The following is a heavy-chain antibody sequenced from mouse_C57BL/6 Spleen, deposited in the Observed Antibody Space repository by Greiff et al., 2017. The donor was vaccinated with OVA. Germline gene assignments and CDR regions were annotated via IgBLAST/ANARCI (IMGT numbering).Heavy chain of an antibody. CDR3: VRHELWNAMDY. D-gene: IGHD1-1*02. CDR1: GFSFHTYA. CDR2: IRSKSNNYAT. J-gene: IGHJ4*01. V-gene: IGHV10-1*01. Sequence: EVNVVESGGGLVQPKGSLKLSCAASGFSFHTYAMNWVRQAPGKGLEWVARIRSKSNNYATYYADSVKDRFTISSDDSESMLYLQMNNLKTEDTAMYYCVRHELWNAMDYWGQGTSVTVSS.